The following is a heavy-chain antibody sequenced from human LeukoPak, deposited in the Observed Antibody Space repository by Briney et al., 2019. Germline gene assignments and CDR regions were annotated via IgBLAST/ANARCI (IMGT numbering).Heavy chain of an antibody. J-gene: IGHJ4*02. CDR1: GYTFTSYG. D-gene: IGHD3-10*01. CDR3: ATYYYGSGIRGVFDY. Sequence: ASVKVSCKASGYTFTSYGISWVRQAPGQELAWMGWICAYNGNTNYVQKLQGRVTMTPDTSTHTDDIELRSLRSDDTAVCYCATYYYGSGIRGVFDYWGQGTLVTVSS. CDR2: ICAYNGNT. V-gene: IGHV1-18*01.